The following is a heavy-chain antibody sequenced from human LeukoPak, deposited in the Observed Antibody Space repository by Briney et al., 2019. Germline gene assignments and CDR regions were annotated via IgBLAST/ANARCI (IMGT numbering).Heavy chain of an antibody. J-gene: IGHJ5*02. Sequence: ASVKVSCKASGYTFTGYDINWVRQATGQGLEWMGWMNPNSGNTGYAQKFQGRVTMTRNTSISTAYMELSSLRSEDTAVYYCAKGGAPADWTFWSGYYTRYPSLPLFAPGGQGTLVTVSS. CDR3: AKGGAPADWTFWSGYYTRYPSLPLFAP. V-gene: IGHV1-8*01. D-gene: IGHD3-3*01. CDR2: MNPNSGNT. CDR1: GYTFTGYD.